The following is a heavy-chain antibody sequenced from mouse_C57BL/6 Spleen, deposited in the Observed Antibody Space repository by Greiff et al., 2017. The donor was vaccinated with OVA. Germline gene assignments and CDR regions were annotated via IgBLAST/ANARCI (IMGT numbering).Heavy chain of an antibody. V-gene: IGHV1-64*01. D-gene: IGHD1-1*01. CDR2: IHPNSGST. CDR3: ARDTTVAGAY. CDR1: GYTFTSYW. J-gene: IGHJ3*01. Sequence: QVQLKQPGAELVKPGASVKLSCKASGYTFTSYWMHWVKQRPGQGLEWIGMIHPNSGSTNYNEKFKSKATLTVDKSSSTAYMQLSSLTSEDSAVYYCARDTTVAGAYWGQGTLVTVSA.